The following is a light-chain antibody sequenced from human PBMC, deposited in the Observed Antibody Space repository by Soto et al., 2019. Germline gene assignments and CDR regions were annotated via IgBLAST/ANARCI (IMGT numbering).Light chain of an antibody. J-gene: IGKJ2*01. CDR3: QQYNAHPYT. V-gene: IGKV1-5*03. CDR1: QSIHSW. CDR2: RAS. Sequence: DFQMTQSPSTLSASVGDRVTITCRASQSIHSWLAWYQQKPGTTPKLLIYRASTLHSGVPSRFAGSGSGTEFTLTINNLQPDDYASYFCQQYNAHPYTFGQGTKLEIK.